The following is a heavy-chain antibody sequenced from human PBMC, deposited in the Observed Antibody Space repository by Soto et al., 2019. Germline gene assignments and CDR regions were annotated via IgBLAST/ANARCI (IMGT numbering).Heavy chain of an antibody. Sequence: SETLSLTCAVYGGSFSGYYWIWIRQPPGKGLEWIGEINHSGSTNYNPSLKSRVTISVDTSKNQFSLKLSSVTAADTAVYYCARVFGSPLSLYGMDVWGQGTTVTVSS. CDR2: INHSGST. V-gene: IGHV4-34*01. CDR3: ARVFGSPLSLYGMDV. CDR1: GGSFSGYY. D-gene: IGHD3-3*01. J-gene: IGHJ6*02.